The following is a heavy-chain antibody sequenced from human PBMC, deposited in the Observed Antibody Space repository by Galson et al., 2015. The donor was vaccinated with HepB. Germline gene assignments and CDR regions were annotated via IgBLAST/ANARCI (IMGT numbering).Heavy chain of an antibody. CDR2: INSDGSST. J-gene: IGHJ5*02. CDR3: ARDPHIGKSSGGNWFDP. Sequence: SLRLSCAASGFTFSSYWMHWVRQAPGKGLVWVSRINSDGSSTSYADSVKGRFTISRDNAKNTLYLQMNSLRAEDTAVYYCARDPHIGKSSGGNWFDPWGQGTLVTVSS. CDR1: GFTFSSYW. V-gene: IGHV3-74*01. D-gene: IGHD3-3*01.